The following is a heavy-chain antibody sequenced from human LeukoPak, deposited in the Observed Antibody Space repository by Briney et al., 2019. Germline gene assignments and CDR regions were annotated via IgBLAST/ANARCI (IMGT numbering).Heavy chain of an antibody. V-gene: IGHV4-59*01. CDR1: GGSISSYY. Sequence: SETLSLTCTVSGGSISSYYWSWIRQPPGKGLEWIGYIYYSGSTNYNPSLKSRVTISVDTSKNQFSLKLSSVTSADTAVYYCARPGVRFLEWLLSESSFDYWGQGTLVTVSS. CDR2: IYYSGST. CDR3: ARPGVRFLEWLLSESSFDY. J-gene: IGHJ4*02. D-gene: IGHD3-3*01.